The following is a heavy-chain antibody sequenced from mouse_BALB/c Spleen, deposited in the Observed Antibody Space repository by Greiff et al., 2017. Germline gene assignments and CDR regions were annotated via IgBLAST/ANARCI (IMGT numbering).Heavy chain of an antibody. CDR1: GYTFTSYY. D-gene: IGHD1-1*01. CDR2: INPSNGVT. CDR3: TRGDYYGSSYAMDY. Sequence: LQESGAELVKPGASVKLSCKASGYTFTSYYMYWVKQRPGQGLEWIGEINPSNGVTNFNEKFKSKATLTVDKSSSTAYMQLSSLTSEDSAVYYCTRGDYYGSSYAMDYWGQGTSVTVSS. J-gene: IGHJ4*01. V-gene: IGHV1S81*02.